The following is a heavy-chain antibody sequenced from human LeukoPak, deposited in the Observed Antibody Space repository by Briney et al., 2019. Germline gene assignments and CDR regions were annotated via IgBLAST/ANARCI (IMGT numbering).Heavy chain of an antibody. CDR3: AKCRALYYYGSSGYPYYFDY. V-gene: IGHV3-23*01. CDR2: ISGSGGST. J-gene: IGHJ4*02. D-gene: IGHD3-22*01. Sequence: PGGSLRLSCAASGFTFSSYAMSWVRQAPGKGLEWVLAISGSGGSTYYADSVKGRFTISRDDSKNTLYLQMNSLRAEDTAVYYCAKCRALYYYGSSGYPYYFDYWGQGTLVTVSS. CDR1: GFTFSSYA.